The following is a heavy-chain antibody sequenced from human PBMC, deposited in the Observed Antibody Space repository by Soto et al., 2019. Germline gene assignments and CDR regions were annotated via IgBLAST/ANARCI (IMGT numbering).Heavy chain of an antibody. V-gene: IGHV3-23*01. Sequence: GGSLRLSCAASGFTFSSYAMSWVRQAPGKGLEWVSAISGSGGSTYYADSVKGRFTISRDNSKNTLYLQMNSLRAEDTAVYYCAKGGLVRFLEWLPSSDAFDIWGQGTMVTVSS. J-gene: IGHJ3*02. D-gene: IGHD3-3*01. CDR1: GFTFSSYA. CDR2: ISGSGGST. CDR3: AKGGLVRFLEWLPSSDAFDI.